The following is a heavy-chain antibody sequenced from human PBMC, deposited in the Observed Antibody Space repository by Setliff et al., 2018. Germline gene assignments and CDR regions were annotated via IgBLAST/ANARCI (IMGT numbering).Heavy chain of an antibody. CDR3: ARWVPENWFDP. CDR1: GGSISSYY. Sequence: LYLTCTVSGGSISSYYWSWIRQPPGKGLEWIGYIYYSGSTNYNPSLKSRVTISVDTSKNQFSLKLSSVTAADTAVYYCARWVPENWFDPWGQGTLVTVSS. V-gene: IGHV4-59*01. CDR2: IYYSGST. J-gene: IGHJ5*02.